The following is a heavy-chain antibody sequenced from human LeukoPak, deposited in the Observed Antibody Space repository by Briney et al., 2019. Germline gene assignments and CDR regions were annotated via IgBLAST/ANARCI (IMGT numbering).Heavy chain of an antibody. CDR2: ISGSGGST. CDR1: GFTFSTYS. V-gene: IGHV3-23*01. J-gene: IGHJ4*02. D-gene: IGHD3-9*01. Sequence: GGSLRLSCAASGFTFSTYSMTWVRQAPGKGLEWVSAISGSGGSTYYADPVKGRFTISRDNSKNTLYLQMNSLRAEDTAVYYCAKDFVYDILTGYLDYWGQGTLVTVSS. CDR3: AKDFVYDILTGYLDY.